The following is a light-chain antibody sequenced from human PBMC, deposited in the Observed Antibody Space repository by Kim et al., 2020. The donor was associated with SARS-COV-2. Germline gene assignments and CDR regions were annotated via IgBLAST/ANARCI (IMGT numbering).Light chain of an antibody. V-gene: IGKV1-5*03. J-gene: IGKJ3*01. CDR1: QSIATG. CDR2: TTS. Sequence: ASVGDKVTISCRARQSIATGLAWYRQKPEKPPQLLVYTTSTLPTGVPSTFSGDGSGTEFSLTISSLQPDDFATYYCQQYATYPFTFGPGTKVDIK. CDR3: QQYATYPFT.